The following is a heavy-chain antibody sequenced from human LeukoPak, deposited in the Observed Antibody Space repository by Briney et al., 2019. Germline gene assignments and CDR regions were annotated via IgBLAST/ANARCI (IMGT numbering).Heavy chain of an antibody. D-gene: IGHD1-1*01. Sequence: GGSLRLSCAASGFTFSSYSMNWVRQAPGKGLEWVSGFSGSGGSTYYADSVKGRFTISRDNAKNSLYLQMNSLRAEDTAVYYCARVPSLELERLYHYYYGMDVWGQGTTVTVSS. CDR3: ARVPSLELERLYHYYYGMDV. CDR1: GFTFSSYS. J-gene: IGHJ6*02. CDR2: FSGSGGST. V-gene: IGHV3-21*01.